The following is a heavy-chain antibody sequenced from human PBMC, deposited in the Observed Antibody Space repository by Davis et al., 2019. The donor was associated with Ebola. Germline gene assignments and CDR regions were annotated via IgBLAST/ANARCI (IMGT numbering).Heavy chain of an antibody. V-gene: IGHV5-51*01. CDR1: GYSFTNYW. D-gene: IGHD3-10*01. CDR2: IYPDDSDT. Sequence: KVSCKGSGYSFTNYWIGWVRQMPGKGLEWMGIIYPDDSDTRYSPSFQGQVTISADKSISTAYLQWSSLKASDTAMYYCARTEKWFGGQGLDYWGQGTLVTVSS. CDR3: ARTEKWFGGQGLDY. J-gene: IGHJ4*02.